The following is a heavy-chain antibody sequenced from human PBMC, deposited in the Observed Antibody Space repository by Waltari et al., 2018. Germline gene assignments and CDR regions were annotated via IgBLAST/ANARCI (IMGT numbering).Heavy chain of an antibody. CDR3: AREGSSSSFDY. V-gene: IGHV4-59*01. D-gene: IGHD6-6*01. J-gene: IGHJ4*02. CDR1: GGSISSYC. CDR2: IYYSGST. Sequence: QVQLQESGPGLVKPSETLSLTCTVSGGSISSYCWTWIRQPPGKGLEWIGYIYYSGSTNYNPSLKSRVTISVDTSKNQFSLKLSSVTAADTAVYYCAREGSSSSFDYWGQGTLVTVSS.